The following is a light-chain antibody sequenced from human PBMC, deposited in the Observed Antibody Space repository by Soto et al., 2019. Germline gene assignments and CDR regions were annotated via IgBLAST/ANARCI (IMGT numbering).Light chain of an antibody. CDR3: QQFTSYPFT. CDR1: QGISSA. J-gene: IGKJ3*01. V-gene: IGKV1-13*02. Sequence: AIQLTQSPSSLSASVGDRVTITCRASQGISSALAWYQQKPGKAPKLLIYDASSLESGVPSRFSGSGSGTDFTLSISSMQPEDFATDYGQQFTSYPFTFGPGTKVDIK. CDR2: DAS.